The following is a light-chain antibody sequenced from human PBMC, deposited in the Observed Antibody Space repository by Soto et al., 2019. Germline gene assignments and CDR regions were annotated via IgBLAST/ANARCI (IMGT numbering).Light chain of an antibody. V-gene: IGLV2-8*01. CDR2: EVN. Sequence: QSALTQPPSASGSPGQSVTISCTGTNSDVGGYNYVSWYQQYSGKAPKLIIYEVNERPSGVPDRFSGSKSGNTASLNVSGLQTADEADYYCSSYAGSNWYVFGTGTKLTVL. CDR3: SSYAGSNWYV. J-gene: IGLJ1*01. CDR1: NSDVGGYNY.